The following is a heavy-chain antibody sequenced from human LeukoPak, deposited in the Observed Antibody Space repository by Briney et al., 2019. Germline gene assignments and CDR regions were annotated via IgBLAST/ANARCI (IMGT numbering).Heavy chain of an antibody. Sequence: SGTLSLTCTVSGGSISSYYWSWIRQPPGEGLEWIGYVYSSGSTNFNPSLKSRATISLDTSKNQSSLKLTSVTAADTAVYYCARGAPSLYYYYMDIWGKGTTVTVSS. CDR1: GGSISSYY. CDR3: ARGAPSLYYYYMDI. J-gene: IGHJ6*03. V-gene: IGHV4-4*09. D-gene: IGHD3-16*01. CDR2: VYSSGST.